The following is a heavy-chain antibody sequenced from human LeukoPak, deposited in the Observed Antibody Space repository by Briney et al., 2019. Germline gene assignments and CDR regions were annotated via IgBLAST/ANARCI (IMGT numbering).Heavy chain of an antibody. CDR2: ISAYNGNT. Sequence: ASVKVSCKASGYTFTSYGISWVRQAPGQGLEWMGWISAYNGNTNYAQKLQGRVTMTTDTSTSTAYMELRSLRSEDTAVYCCTTRTLTGPNFDYWGQGTLVTVSS. J-gene: IGHJ4*02. CDR3: TTRTLTGPNFDY. V-gene: IGHV1-18*01. D-gene: IGHD7-27*01. CDR1: GYTFTSYG.